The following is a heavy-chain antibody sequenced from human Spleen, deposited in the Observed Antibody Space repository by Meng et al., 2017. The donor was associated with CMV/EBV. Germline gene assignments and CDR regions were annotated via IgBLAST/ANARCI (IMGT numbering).Heavy chain of an antibody. CDR3: ARDNYYDRNGNYHFDY. Sequence: ASVKVSCKASGYTFTSYSVSWVRQAPGQGLEWVGWIGIYNGNTKYAAKLQGRVTVTADTSTATAYMELRNLRSDDSAVYYCARDNYYDRNGNYHFDYWGQGTLVTVSS. J-gene: IGHJ4*02. CDR2: IGIYNGNT. D-gene: IGHD3-22*01. CDR1: GYTFTSYS. V-gene: IGHV1-18*04.